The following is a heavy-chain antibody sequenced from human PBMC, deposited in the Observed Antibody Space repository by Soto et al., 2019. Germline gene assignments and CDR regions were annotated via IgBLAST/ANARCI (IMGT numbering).Heavy chain of an antibody. CDR3: AGYNWKTRGDYYYYYGMDV. CDR2: IIPIFGTA. V-gene: IGHV1-69*13. CDR1: GGTFSSYA. Sequence: VASVKVSCKASGGTFSSYAISWVRQAPGQGLEWMGGIIPIFGTANYAQKFQGRVTITADESTSTAYMELSSLRSEDTAVYYCAGYNWKTRGDYYYYYGMDVWGQGTTVTVSS. D-gene: IGHD1-20*01. J-gene: IGHJ6*02.